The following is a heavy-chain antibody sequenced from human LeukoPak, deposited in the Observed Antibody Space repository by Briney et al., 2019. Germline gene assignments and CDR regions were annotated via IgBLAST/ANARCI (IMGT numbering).Heavy chain of an antibody. J-gene: IGHJ6*03. CDR2: INWNGGST. CDR1: RFTFDDYG. CDR3: ARVVSYARNYYYMDV. D-gene: IGHD1-26*01. V-gene: IGHV3-20*04. Sequence: GGSLRLSCAASRFTFDDYGMSWVRQAPGKGLEWVSGINWNGGSTGYADSVKGRFTISRDNAKNSLYLQMNSLRAEDTALYYCARVVSYARNYYYMDVWGKGTTVTVSS.